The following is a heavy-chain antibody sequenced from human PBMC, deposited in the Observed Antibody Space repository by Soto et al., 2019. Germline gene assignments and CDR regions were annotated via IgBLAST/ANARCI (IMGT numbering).Heavy chain of an antibody. Sequence: ASVKVSCKASGYTFTSYYMHWVRQAPGQGLEWMGIINPSGGSTTYAQKFQGRVTMTRDTSTSTVSMELSSLRSEDTAMYYCARGAYSDSSGYYGIFEYWGQGTLVTVSS. D-gene: IGHD3-22*01. CDR1: GYTFTSYY. V-gene: IGHV1-46*01. J-gene: IGHJ4*02. CDR3: ARGAYSDSSGYYGIFEY. CDR2: INPSGGST.